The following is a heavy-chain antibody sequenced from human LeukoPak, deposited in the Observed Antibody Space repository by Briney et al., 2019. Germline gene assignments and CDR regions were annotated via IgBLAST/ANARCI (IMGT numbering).Heavy chain of an antibody. D-gene: IGHD1-26*01. CDR2: ISSSGSTI. Sequence: GGSLRLSCAASGFTFSSYEMNWVRQAPGKGLEWVSYISSSGSTIYYADSVKGRFTISRDNAKNSLYLQMNSLRAEDTALYYCARVRGSYGDFQHWGQGTLVTVSS. CDR3: ARVRGSYGDFQH. V-gene: IGHV3-48*03. J-gene: IGHJ1*01. CDR1: GFTFSSYE.